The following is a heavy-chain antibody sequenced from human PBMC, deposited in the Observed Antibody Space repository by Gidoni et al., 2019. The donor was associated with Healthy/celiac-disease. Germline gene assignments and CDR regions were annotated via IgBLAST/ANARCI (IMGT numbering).Heavy chain of an antibody. V-gene: IGHV4-59*01. J-gene: IGHJ4*02. CDR2: IYYSGST. Sequence: QVQLQESGPGLVKPSATLSLTCTVSGGSISSYYWSWIRQPPGKGLEWIGYIYYSGSTNYNPSLKSRVTISVDTSKNQFSLKLSSVTAADTAVYYCASVVVVTATPYYFDYWGQGTLVTVSS. D-gene: IGHD2-21*02. CDR3: ASVVVVTATPYYFDY. CDR1: GGSISSYY.